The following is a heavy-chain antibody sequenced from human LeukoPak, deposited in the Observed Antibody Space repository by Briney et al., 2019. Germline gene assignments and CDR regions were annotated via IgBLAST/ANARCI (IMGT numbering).Heavy chain of an antibody. Sequence: SETLSLTCAVSGGSISSGGYSWSWIRQPPGKGLEWIGYIYHSGSTYYNPSLKSRVTISVDRSKNQFSLKLSSVTAADTAVYYCARATPSQTVLRYFDWLSDWHFDLWGRGTLVTVSS. CDR3: ARATPSQTVLRYFDWLSDWHFDL. D-gene: IGHD3-9*01. V-gene: IGHV4-30-2*01. CDR2: IYHSGST. J-gene: IGHJ2*01. CDR1: GGSISSGGYS.